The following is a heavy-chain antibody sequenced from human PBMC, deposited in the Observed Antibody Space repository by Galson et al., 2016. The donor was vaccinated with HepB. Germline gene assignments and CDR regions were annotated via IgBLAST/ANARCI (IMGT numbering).Heavy chain of an antibody. CDR3: AKANYDILTGYWPYFDY. CDR1: GFTFRSYA. CDR2: ISGSGGST. D-gene: IGHD3-9*01. V-gene: IGHV3-23*01. Sequence: SLRLSCAASGFTFRSYAMSWVRQAPGKGLEWVSGISGSGGSTYYADSVKGRITISRDNSKNTLYLQMNSLRVEDTAVYYCAKANYDILTGYWPYFDYWGQGTLVTVSS. J-gene: IGHJ4*02.